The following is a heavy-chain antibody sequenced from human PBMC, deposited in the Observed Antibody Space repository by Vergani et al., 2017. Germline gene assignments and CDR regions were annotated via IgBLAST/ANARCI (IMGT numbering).Heavy chain of an antibody. CDR2: INPNNGGS. Sequence: QVQLVQSGAEVNKPGASVKVSCKASEYSFSAFYIHWVRQAPGQGLEWMGWINPNNGGSNYAQKFQDRVTMTRDTSITTAYMELSRLRSDDTAVYYCARMGHCITTNCYDHPSWGQGTLVTVSS. D-gene: IGHD2-2*01. CDR1: EYSFSAFY. J-gene: IGHJ5*02. V-gene: IGHV1-2*02. CDR3: ARMGHCITTNCYDHPS.